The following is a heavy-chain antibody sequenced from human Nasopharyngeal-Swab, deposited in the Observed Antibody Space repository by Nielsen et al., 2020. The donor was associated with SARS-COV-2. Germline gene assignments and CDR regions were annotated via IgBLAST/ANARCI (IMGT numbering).Heavy chain of an antibody. D-gene: IGHD3-9*01. CDR2: ISAYNGNT. J-gene: IGHJ6*02. V-gene: IGHV1-18*01. Sequence: WVRQAPGQGLEWMGWISAYNGNTNYAQKLQGRVTMTTDISTSTAYMELRSLRSDDTAVYYCARDRGLRYFDWLPGEYYGMDVWGQGTTVTVSS. CDR3: ARDRGLRYFDWLPGEYYGMDV.